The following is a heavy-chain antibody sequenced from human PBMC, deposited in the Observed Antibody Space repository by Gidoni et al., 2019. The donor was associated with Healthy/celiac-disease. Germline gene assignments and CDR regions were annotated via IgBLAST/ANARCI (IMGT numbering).Heavy chain of an antibody. CDR2: IYYSGST. D-gene: IGHD1-26*01. CDR3: ARHYLTEGIVGATPHSFFDY. Sequence: QLQLQESGPGLVKPSETLSLTCTVSGGSISSSSYYWGWIRQPPGKGLEWIGSIYYSGSTYYNPSLKSRVTISVDTSKNQFSLKLSSVTAADTAVYYCARHYLTEGIVGATPHSFFDYWGQGTLVTVSS. V-gene: IGHV4-39*01. J-gene: IGHJ4*02. CDR1: GGSISSSSYY.